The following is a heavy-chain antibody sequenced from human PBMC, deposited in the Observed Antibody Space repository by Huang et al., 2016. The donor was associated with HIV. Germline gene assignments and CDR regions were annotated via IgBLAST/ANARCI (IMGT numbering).Heavy chain of an antibody. CDR1: GGSIRSDNYY. D-gene: IGHD3-10*01. CDR3: ARLPGSITMIRGVITDPY. V-gene: IGHV4-39*01. J-gene: IGHJ4*02. Sequence: QLQLQESGPGLVKPSETLSLTCTVSGGSIRSDNYYWGWIRQPPGKGLEWIGSSYYSGSTYYNPALKSRVTIPGDTSKNQFSLKMRSVTAADTAVYYCARLPGSITMIRGVITDPYWGQGTLVTVSS. CDR2: SYYSGST.